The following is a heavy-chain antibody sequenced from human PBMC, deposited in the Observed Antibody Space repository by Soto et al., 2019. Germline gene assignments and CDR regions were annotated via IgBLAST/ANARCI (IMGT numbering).Heavy chain of an antibody. J-gene: IGHJ4*02. CDR3: ASYPGGY. D-gene: IGHD3-10*01. CDR1: GGSISSYY. CDR2: IYYSGST. Sequence: QVQLQESGPGLVKPSETLSLSCTVSGGSISSYYWNWIRQSPGKGLEWIGYIYYSGSTDYNPSLKSRVTISIDTSKNQFSLKLSSVTAADTAVYYCASYPGGYWGQGTLVTVST. V-gene: IGHV4-59*12.